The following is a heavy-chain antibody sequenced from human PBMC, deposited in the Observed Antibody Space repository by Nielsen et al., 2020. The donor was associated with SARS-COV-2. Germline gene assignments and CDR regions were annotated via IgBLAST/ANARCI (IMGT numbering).Heavy chain of an antibody. CDR1: GDSISSYY. J-gene: IGHJ4*02. V-gene: IGHV4-59*01. D-gene: IGHD3-22*01. Sequence: SETLSLTCTVSGDSISSYYWSWIRQPPGKGLEWIGYIYYSGSTNYNPSLKSRVTISVDTSKNQFSLKLSSVTAADTAVYYCARGRHYYDSSGYYFDYWGQGTLVTVSS. CDR2: IYYSGST. CDR3: ARGRHYYDSSGYYFDY.